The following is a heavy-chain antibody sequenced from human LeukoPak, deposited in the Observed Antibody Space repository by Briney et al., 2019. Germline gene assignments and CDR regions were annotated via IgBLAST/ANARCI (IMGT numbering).Heavy chain of an antibody. D-gene: IGHD3-9*01. CDR2: IYHSGST. CDR1: GGSISSGGYS. Sequence: SETLSLTCAVSGGSISSGGYSWSWIRQPPGKGLEWIGHIYHSGSTYYNPSLKSRVTISVDRSKNQFSLNLSSVTAADTAVYYCARGHTYYDILTGYDYWGQGTLVSVSS. J-gene: IGHJ4*02. V-gene: IGHV4-30-2*01. CDR3: ARGHTYYDILTGYDY.